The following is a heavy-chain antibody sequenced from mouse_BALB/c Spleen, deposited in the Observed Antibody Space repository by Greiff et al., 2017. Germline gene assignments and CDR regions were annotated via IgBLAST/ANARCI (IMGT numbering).Heavy chain of an antibody. V-gene: IGHV5-6-5*01. CDR2: ISSGGST. J-gene: IGHJ3*01. Sequence: EVNVVESGGGLVKPGGSLKLSCAASGFTFSSYAMSWVRQTPEKRLEWVASISSGGSTYYPDSVKGRFTISRDNARNILYLQMSSLRSEDTAMYYCARGEAYGFAYWGQGTLVTVSA. CDR1: GFTFSSYA. D-gene: IGHD1-1*01. CDR3: ARGEAYGFAY.